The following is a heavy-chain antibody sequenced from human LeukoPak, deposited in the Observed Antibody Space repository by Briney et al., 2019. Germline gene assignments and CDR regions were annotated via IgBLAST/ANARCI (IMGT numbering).Heavy chain of an antibody. D-gene: IGHD1-26*01. CDR3: AKSGGSYSFDY. CDR1: GFTFSSYA. Sequence: GGSLRLSCAASGFTFSSYAMSWVRQAPGKGLEWVSGISGSGSSTYYADSVKGRFTISRDNPKNTLYLQMNSLRAEDTAVYYCAKSGGSYSFDYWGQGTLVTVSS. V-gene: IGHV3-23*01. J-gene: IGHJ4*02. CDR2: ISGSGSST.